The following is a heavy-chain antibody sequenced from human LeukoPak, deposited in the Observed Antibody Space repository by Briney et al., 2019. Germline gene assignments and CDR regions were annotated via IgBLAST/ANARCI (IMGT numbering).Heavy chain of an antibody. CDR1: GFTLSNAW. CDR3: TTVSYVGGY. D-gene: IGHD3-10*02. Sequence: GGSLRLSCAASGFTLSNAWMSWVRQAPGEGLEWVGRSKSKTDGGTTDYAEPVKGRFTISRDESKNMLYLQMNSLKIEDTAVYYCTTVSYVGGYWGQGTLVTVSS. CDR2: SKSKTDGGTT. J-gene: IGHJ4*02. V-gene: IGHV3-15*01.